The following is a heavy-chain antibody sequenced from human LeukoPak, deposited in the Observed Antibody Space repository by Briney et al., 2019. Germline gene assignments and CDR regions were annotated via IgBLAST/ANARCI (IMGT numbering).Heavy chain of an antibody. CDR2: IYYSGST. CDR3: AKLAFCSGTSCFPFDY. V-gene: IGHV4-59*01. Sequence: SETLSLTCTVSGGFISGYYWSWLRQPPGKGLEWIGYIYYSGSTSYNPSLKSRVTISVDASKNQFSLKLSSVTAADTAVYYCAKLAFCSGTSCFPFDYWGQGTLVTVSS. CDR1: GGFISGYY. D-gene: IGHD2-2*01. J-gene: IGHJ4*02.